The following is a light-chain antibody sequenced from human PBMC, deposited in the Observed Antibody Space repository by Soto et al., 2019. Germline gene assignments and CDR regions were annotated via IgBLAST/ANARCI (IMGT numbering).Light chain of an antibody. CDR2: EVS. CDR3: SSYTTSSNYV. Sequence: QSVLTQPASVSGSPGQSTTISCTGTSSDVGSYNFVSWYQQLPGKAPKLMIYEVSNRPSGVSNRFYGSKSGNTASLTISGLQAEDEADYYCSSYTTSSNYVFGSGTKVTVL. CDR1: SSDVGSYNF. J-gene: IGLJ1*01. V-gene: IGLV2-14*01.